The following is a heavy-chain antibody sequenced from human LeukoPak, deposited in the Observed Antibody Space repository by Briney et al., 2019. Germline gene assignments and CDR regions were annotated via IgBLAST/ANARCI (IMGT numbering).Heavy chain of an antibody. CDR1: GFTFSSSS. CDR2: ISRPGNST. V-gene: IGHV3-48*04. Sequence: GGSLRLSCATSGFTFSSSSMNWVRQLPGKGLEWISYISRPGNSTTYADSVKGRFTIARDNAKRAVYLQMNSLSAEDTAVYYCLRQLGNWGQGTRVTVSS. J-gene: IGHJ4*02. D-gene: IGHD1-26*01. CDR3: LRQLGN.